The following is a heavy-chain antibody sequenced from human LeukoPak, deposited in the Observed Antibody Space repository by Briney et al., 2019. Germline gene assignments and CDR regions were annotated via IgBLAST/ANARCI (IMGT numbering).Heavy chain of an antibody. CDR1: GYTFTGYY. CDR3: ARGLLSEPTEDIVVVVAANGPFDY. CDR2: INPNSGGT. J-gene: IGHJ4*02. V-gene: IGHV1-2*02. D-gene: IGHD2-15*01. Sequence: ASVKVSCKASGYTFTGYYMHLVRQAPGQGLEWMGWINPNSGGTNYAQKFQGRVTMTRDTSISTAYMELSRLRSDDTAVYYCARGLLSEPTEDIVVVVAANGPFDYWGQGTLVTVSS.